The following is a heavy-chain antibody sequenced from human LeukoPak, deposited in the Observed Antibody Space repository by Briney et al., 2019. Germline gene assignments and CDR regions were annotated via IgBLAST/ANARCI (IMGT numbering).Heavy chain of an antibody. Sequence: SETLSLTCTVSGGSISSYYWSWFQQPPGKGLEWIGHISYSGSTNYNPSLKSRITISLDTSKNQFSLRLSSVTAADTAVYYCASSMRFGELFYWFDPWGQGTLVTVSS. J-gene: IGHJ5*02. CDR3: ASSMRFGELFYWFDP. CDR1: GGSISSYY. CDR2: ISYSGST. D-gene: IGHD3-10*01. V-gene: IGHV4-59*01.